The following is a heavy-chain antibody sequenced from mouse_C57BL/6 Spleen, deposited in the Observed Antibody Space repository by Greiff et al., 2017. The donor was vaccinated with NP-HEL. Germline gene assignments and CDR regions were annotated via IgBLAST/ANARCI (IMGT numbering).Heavy chain of an antibody. J-gene: IGHJ1*03. Sequence: DVKLQESGEGLVKPGGSLKLSCAASGFTFSSYAMSWVRQTPEQRLEWVAYISSGGDYIYYADPVKGRFTISRYNARNTLYLQMSSLKSEDTAMYYCTRDRRLYSGFDVWGTGTTVTVSS. CDR3: TRDRRLYSGFDV. CDR2: ISSGGDYI. V-gene: IGHV5-9-1*02. CDR1: GFTFSSYA. D-gene: IGHD1-1*01.